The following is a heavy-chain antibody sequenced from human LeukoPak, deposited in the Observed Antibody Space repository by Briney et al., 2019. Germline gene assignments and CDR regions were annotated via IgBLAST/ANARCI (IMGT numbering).Heavy chain of an antibody. Sequence: PSETLSLTCTVSGGSISSGDYYWSWIRQPPGKGLEWIGYIYYSGSTYYNPSLKSRVTISVDTSKNQFSLKLSSVTAADTAVYYCARAGYECSSSSSDYWGQGTLVTVSS. CDR1: GGSISSGDYY. J-gene: IGHJ4*02. CDR2: IYYSGST. CDR3: ARAGYECSSSSSDY. D-gene: IGHD6-6*01. V-gene: IGHV4-30-4*08.